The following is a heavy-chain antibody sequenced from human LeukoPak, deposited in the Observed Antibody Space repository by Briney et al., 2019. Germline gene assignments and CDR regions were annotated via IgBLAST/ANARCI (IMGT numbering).Heavy chain of an antibody. D-gene: IGHD3-3*01. CDR2: IYTSGST. CDR3: AREGHYDFWSGYYPLYNWFDP. CDR1: GGSISSGSYY. V-gene: IGHV4-61*02. Sequence: SQTLSLTCTVSGGSISSGSYYWSWIRQPAGKGLEWIGRIYTSGSTNYNPSLKSRVTISVDTSKNQFSLKLSSVTAADTAVYYCAREGHYDFWSGYYPLYNWFDPWGQGTLVTVSS. J-gene: IGHJ5*02.